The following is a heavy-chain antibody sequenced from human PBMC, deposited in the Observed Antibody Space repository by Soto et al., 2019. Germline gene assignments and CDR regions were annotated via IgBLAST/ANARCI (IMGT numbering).Heavy chain of an antibody. CDR1: GGSVSSYQ. J-gene: IGHJ4*02. CDR2: TSYSGNT. D-gene: IGHD1-26*01. CDR3: ARDGVGPFDY. V-gene: IGHV4-59*02. Sequence: QVQLQESGPGLLKPSETLSLTCTISGGSVSSYQWSWIRQPPGKGLEWIGLTSYSGNTVYNPSLKSRVDFSVDTSKNHVSLTLTSVTAADTAVYYCARDGVGPFDYWGQGTLVTVSS.